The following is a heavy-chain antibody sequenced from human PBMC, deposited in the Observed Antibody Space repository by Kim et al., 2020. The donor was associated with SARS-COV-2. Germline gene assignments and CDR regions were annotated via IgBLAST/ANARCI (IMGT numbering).Heavy chain of an antibody. J-gene: IGHJ3*02. D-gene: IGHD1-26*01. CDR3: AREGGGSYGDAFDI. Sequence: QKFQGRVTMTRDTSISTAYMELGRLRSNDTVVYYCAREGGGSYGDAFDIWGQGTMVTVSS. V-gene: IGHV1-2*05.